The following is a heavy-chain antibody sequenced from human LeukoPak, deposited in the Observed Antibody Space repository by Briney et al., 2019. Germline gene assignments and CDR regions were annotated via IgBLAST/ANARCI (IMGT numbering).Heavy chain of an antibody. CDR3: ARLHYYGSGSYYYYMDV. CDR1: GFTFSDYY. V-gene: IGHV3-11*04. J-gene: IGHJ6*03. D-gene: IGHD3-10*01. CDR2: ISSSGSTI. Sequence: GGSLRLSCAASGFTFSDYYMSWIRQAPGKGLEWVSYISSSGSTIYYADSVKGRFTISRDNAKNSLYLQMNSLRAEDTAVYYCARLHYYGSGSYYYYMDVWGKGTTVTISS.